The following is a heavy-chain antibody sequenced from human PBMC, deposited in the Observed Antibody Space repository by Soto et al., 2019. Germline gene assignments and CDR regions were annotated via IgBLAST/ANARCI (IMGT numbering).Heavy chain of an antibody. Sequence: QVQLQESDPGRVKPSETLSLTCTVSGGSVSGGSYYWNWIRQPPGKGLEWIGYIYFSGSTNYNPSLKSRVTMSIDTSKNQFSLKLSSVTAADTAVYFCTRDVDFGEEDVWGQETTVTVSS. V-gene: IGHV4-61*01. CDR3: TRDVDFGEEDV. CDR1: GGSVSGGSYY. J-gene: IGHJ6*02. CDR2: IYFSGST. D-gene: IGHD4-17*01.